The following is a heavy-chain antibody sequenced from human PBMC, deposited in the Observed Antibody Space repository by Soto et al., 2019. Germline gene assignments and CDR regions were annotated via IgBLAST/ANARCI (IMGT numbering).Heavy chain of an antibody. Sequence: EVQLVESGGGLVKPGGSLRLSCAASGFTFSSYSMNWVRQAPGKGLEWVSSISSSSSYIYYADSVKGRFTISRDNAKNSLYQQMNSLRAEDTAVYYCASSVGATTMYYYYYGIDVLGQGTTVTVSS. J-gene: IGHJ6*02. D-gene: IGHD1-26*01. CDR1: GFTFSSYS. V-gene: IGHV3-21*01. CDR2: ISSSSSYI. CDR3: ASSVGATTMYYYYYGIDV.